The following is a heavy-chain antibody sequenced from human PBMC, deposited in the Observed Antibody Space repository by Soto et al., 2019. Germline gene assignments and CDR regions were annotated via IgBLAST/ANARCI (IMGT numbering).Heavy chain of an antibody. Sequence: QVPLVESGGGVVQPGRSLRLSCAASGVTFSSYGMHWVRQAPGKGLEWVALISYDGSDKYYADSVKGRFTISRDNSKNTLYLQMNSLRVEDTAVYYCGAGQYFSDYWGQGTLVTVSS. V-gene: IGHV3-30*03. D-gene: IGHD6-13*01. CDR3: GAGQYFSDY. CDR1: GVTFSSYG. CDR2: ISYDGSDK. J-gene: IGHJ4*02.